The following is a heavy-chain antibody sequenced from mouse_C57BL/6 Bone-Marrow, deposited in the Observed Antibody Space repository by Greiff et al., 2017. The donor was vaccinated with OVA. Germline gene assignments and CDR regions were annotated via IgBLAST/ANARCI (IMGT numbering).Heavy chain of an antibody. J-gene: IGHJ2*01. CDR2: ISYGGSYT. CDR1: GFTFSSYA. CDR3: ARDDYSNSYYFDY. V-gene: IGHV5-4*01. Sequence: EVKLVESGGGLVKPGGSLKLSCAASGFTFSSYAMSWVRQTPEKRLAWVATISYGGSYTYYPDNVKGRFTISRDNAKNNLYLQMSQLKSEDTAMYYCARDDYSNSYYFDYWGQGTTLTVSS. D-gene: IGHD2-5*01.